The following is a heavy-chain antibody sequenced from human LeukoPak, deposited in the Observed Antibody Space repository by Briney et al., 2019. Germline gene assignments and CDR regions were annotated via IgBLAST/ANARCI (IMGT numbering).Heavy chain of an antibody. CDR1: GGSFSNYY. CDR3: ARAEITMVRIYGMDV. V-gene: IGHV4-34*01. CDR2: INHSGST. D-gene: IGHD3-10*01. Sequence: PSETLSLTCAVYGGSFSNYYWSWIRQPPGKGLEWIGEINHSGSTNYNPSLKSRVTISVDTSKNQFSLKLSSVTAADTAVYYCARAEITMVRIYGMDVWGQGTTVTVSS. J-gene: IGHJ6*02.